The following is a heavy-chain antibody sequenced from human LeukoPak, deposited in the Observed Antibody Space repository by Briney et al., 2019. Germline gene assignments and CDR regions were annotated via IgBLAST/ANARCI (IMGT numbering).Heavy chain of an antibody. V-gene: IGHV1-8*02. D-gene: IGHD3-9*01. Sequence: ASVKVSCKASGYTFTGYYMHWVRQAPGQGLEWMGWINPNSDNTGYAQKFQGRVTMTRNTSISTVYMELSSLRSEDTAVYYCARRPYKYYDILTGYYRSEFEYWGQGTLVTVSS. CDR3: ARRPYKYYDILTGYYRSEFEY. CDR2: INPNSDNT. J-gene: IGHJ4*02. CDR1: GYTFTGYY.